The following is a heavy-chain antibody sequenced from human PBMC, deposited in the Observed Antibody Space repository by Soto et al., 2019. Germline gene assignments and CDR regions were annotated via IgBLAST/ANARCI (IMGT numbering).Heavy chain of an antibody. D-gene: IGHD3-9*01. CDR2: IDNNGGT. CDR1: GDSISSYN. CDR3: ARQDYNFLTGYYETFDY. J-gene: IGHJ4*02. V-gene: IGHV4-59*08. Sequence: SETLSLTCTVSGDSISSYNLAWIRQPPGKGLEWIGYIDNNGGTSYNPSLRSRVTMSVDTSTKQFSLRLNSVTAADTAVYYCARQDYNFLTGYYETFDYWGQGTLVTVSS.